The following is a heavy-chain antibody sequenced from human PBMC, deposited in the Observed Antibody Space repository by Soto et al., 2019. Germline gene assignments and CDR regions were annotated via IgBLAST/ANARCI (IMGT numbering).Heavy chain of an antibody. V-gene: IGHV3-23*01. CDR3: AKDAVSRDGVWLAHV. Sequence: EVQLLESGGHFVHPGGSLRLSCAVSGFTFSDYAMIWFRQVPGKGLQWVSGLYGSGRGIHYAESVKGRFTISRDNSAYAVYLQMNNLRVEDSAIYYCAKDAVSRDGVWLAHVWGQGTVVTVSS. CDR1: GFTFSDYA. D-gene: IGHD5-12*01. J-gene: IGHJ4*02. CDR2: LYGSGRGI.